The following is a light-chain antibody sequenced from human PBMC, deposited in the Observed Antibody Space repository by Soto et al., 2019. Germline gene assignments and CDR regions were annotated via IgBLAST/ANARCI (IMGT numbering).Light chain of an antibody. Sequence: EIVLTQSPGTLSLSPGERATLSCRASQSVGSSYLAWYQQRPGQAPRLLIYGASRRAIGVPDRFSGGGSGTDFTLTISGLEPADFAVYFCHQYGTSPQTFGQGTKV. CDR3: HQYGTSPQT. CDR2: GAS. J-gene: IGKJ1*01. CDR1: QSVGSSY. V-gene: IGKV3-20*01.